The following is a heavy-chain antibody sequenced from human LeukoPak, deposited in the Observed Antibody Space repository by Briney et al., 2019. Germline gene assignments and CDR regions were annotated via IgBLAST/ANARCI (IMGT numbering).Heavy chain of an antibody. CDR3: ARGDYYDSSGPFDY. CDR2: IWYDGSNK. Sequence: GGSLRLSCAASGFTFSSYGMHWVRRAPGKGLEWVAVIWYDGSNKYYADSVKGRFTISRDNSKNTLYLQMNSLRAEDTAVYYCARGDYYDSSGPFDYWGQGTLVTVSS. CDR1: GFTFSSYG. V-gene: IGHV3-33*01. D-gene: IGHD3-22*01. J-gene: IGHJ4*02.